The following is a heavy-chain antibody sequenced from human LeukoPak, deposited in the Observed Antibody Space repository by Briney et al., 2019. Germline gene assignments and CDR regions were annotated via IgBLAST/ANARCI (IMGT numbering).Heavy chain of an antibody. CDR2: IYPDDSDT. CDR1: GYRFTTYW. CDR3: ARLGPEQWLVPGSLDI. J-gene: IGHJ3*02. V-gene: IGHV5-51*01. Sequence: GESLKISCQGSGYRFTTYWIGWVRQMPGKGLEWMGIIYPDDSDTRYSPSFQGQVTISADKSITTACLQWNSLKASDTAIYYCARLGPEQWLVPGSLDIWGQGTMVTVSS. D-gene: IGHD6-19*01.